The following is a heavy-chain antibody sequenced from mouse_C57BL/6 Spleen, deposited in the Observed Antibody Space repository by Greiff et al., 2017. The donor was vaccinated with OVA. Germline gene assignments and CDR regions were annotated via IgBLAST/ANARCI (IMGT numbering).Heavy chain of an antibody. CDR1: GYTFTDYY. CDR3: ARRGLRWYAMDY. D-gene: IGHD1-1*01. V-gene: IGHV1-26*01. J-gene: IGHJ4*01. CDR2: INPNNGGT. Sequence: EVQLQQSGPELVKPGASVKISCKASGYTFTDYYMNWVKQSHGKSLEWIGDINPNNGGTSYNQKFKGKATLTVDKSSSTAYMELRSLTSEDSAVYYCARRGLRWYAMDYWGQGTSVTVSS.